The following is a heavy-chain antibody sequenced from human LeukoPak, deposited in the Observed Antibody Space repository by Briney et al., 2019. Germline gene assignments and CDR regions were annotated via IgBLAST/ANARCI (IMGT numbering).Heavy chain of an antibody. Sequence: GGSLRLSCAASGFTFSSYSMNWVRQAPGKGLEWVSSISSSSSYIYYADSVKGRFTISRDNAKNSLYLQMNSLRAEDTAVYYCARDRRGVYYYYYMDVWGKGTTVTVSS. D-gene: IGHD3-16*01. CDR3: ARDRRGVYYYYYMDV. V-gene: IGHV3-21*01. CDR1: GFTFSSYS. CDR2: ISSSSSYI. J-gene: IGHJ6*03.